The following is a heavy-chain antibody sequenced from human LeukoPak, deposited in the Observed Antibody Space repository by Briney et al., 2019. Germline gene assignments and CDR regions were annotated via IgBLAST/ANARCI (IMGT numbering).Heavy chain of an antibody. V-gene: IGHV3-23*01. D-gene: IGHD3-22*01. CDR2: ISGSGGST. Sequence: GGSLRLSCAASGFTFSSYAMSWVRQAPGKGLEWVSIISGSGGSTFYVDSVKGRFTISRDNSKNTLYLQMNSLRAEDTAVYYCAKDSSGYYSGLNYWGQGTLVTVSS. J-gene: IGHJ4*02. CDR1: GFTFSSYA. CDR3: AKDSSGYYSGLNY.